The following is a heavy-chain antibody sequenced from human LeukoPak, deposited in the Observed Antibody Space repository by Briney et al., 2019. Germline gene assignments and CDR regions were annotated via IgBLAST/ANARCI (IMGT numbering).Heavy chain of an antibody. D-gene: IGHD3-10*01. V-gene: IGHV1-18*01. J-gene: IGHJ5*02. CDR3: ARAQYGSGCYYNWFDP. CDR1: GYTFTSYG. CDR2: ISAYNGIT. Sequence: ASVKVSCKASGYTFTSYGIIWVRQAPGQGLEWMGWISAYNGITNYAQKLQDRVTMTTDTSTSTAYMELSSLRSDGTAVYYCARAQYGSGCYYNWFDPWGQGTLVTVSS.